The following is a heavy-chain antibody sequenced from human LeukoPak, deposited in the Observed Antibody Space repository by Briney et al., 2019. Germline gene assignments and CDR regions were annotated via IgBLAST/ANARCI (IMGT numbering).Heavy chain of an antibody. J-gene: IGHJ4*02. V-gene: IGHV1-18*01. Sequence: ASVKVSCKASGYTFTSYGISWVRQAPGQGLEWMGWISAYNGNTNYAQKLQGRVTMTRNTSISTAYMELSSLRSEDTAVYYCARGMATIDESFDYWGQGTLVTVSS. D-gene: IGHD5-24*01. CDR1: GYTFTSYG. CDR3: ARGMATIDESFDY. CDR2: ISAYNGNT.